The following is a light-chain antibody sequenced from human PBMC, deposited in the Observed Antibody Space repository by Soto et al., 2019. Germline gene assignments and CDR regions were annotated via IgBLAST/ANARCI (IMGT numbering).Light chain of an antibody. J-gene: IGKJ2*01. Sequence: EIVLTQSPGTLSLSPGERATLSCRASQSVSNSYLSWYQQKPGQAPRLLIYGPASRATGIPDRFSGSGSGTEFTLTISRLEPEDSAVYYCQRYGSSPPYTFGQGTKVEI. CDR3: QRYGSSPPYT. V-gene: IGKV3-20*01. CDR1: QSVSNSY. CDR2: GPA.